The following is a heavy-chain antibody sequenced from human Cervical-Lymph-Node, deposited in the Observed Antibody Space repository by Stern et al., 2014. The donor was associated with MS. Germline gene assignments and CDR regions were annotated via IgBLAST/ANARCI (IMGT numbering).Heavy chain of an antibody. D-gene: IGHD2-15*01. J-gene: IGHJ4*02. Sequence: VQLEESGPGLVKPSQTLSLTCTVSGGPISSGTYYWSWIRQPAGKGLEWIGRIYTSGSTDYTSSLKSRVTISVAMSKNQLSLGLTNVTAADTAVYYCARGRNGFGYDSWGQGTLATVSP. CDR3: ARGRNGFGYDS. V-gene: IGHV4-61*02. CDR1: GGPISSGTYY. CDR2: IYTSGST.